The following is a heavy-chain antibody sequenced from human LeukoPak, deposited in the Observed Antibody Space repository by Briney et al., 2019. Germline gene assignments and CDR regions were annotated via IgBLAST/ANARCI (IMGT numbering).Heavy chain of an antibody. Sequence: PGGSLRLSCAASGFTFSSYEMNWVRQAPGKGLEWVSYISSSGSTIYYADSVKGRFTISRDNAKNSLYLQMNSLRAEDTAVYYCARVLTVAGLVRFRLLWYYYMDVWGKGTTVTVSS. CDR1: GFTFSSYE. J-gene: IGHJ6*03. CDR2: ISSSGSTI. V-gene: IGHV3-48*03. D-gene: IGHD6-19*01. CDR3: ARVLTVAGLVRFRLLWYYYMDV.